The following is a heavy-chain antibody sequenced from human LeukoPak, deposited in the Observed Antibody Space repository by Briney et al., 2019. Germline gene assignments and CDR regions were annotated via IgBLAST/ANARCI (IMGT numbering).Heavy chain of an antibody. J-gene: IGHJ5*02. V-gene: IGHV3-21*01. CDR2: ISSSSSYI. Sequence: PGGSLRLSCAASGFTVSSNYMSWVRQAPGKGLEWVSSISSSSSYIYYADSVKGRFTISRDNAKNSLYLQMNSLRAEDTAVYYCARAWAVAGFYADEHWFDPWGQGTLVTVSS. D-gene: IGHD6-19*01. CDR1: GFTVSSNY. CDR3: ARAWAVAGFYADEHWFDP.